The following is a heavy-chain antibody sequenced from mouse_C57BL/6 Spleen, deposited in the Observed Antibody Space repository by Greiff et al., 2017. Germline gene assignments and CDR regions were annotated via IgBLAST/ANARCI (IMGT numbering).Heavy chain of an antibody. V-gene: IGHV5-4*01. Sequence: EVHLVESGGGLVKPGGSLKLSCAASGFTFSSYAMSWVRQTPEKRLEWVATISDGGSYTYYPDNVKGRFTISRDNAKHNLYLQMSHLKSEDTAMYYCAREGYYGSSYDAMDYWGQGTSVTVSS. D-gene: IGHD1-1*01. CDR3: AREGYYGSSYDAMDY. J-gene: IGHJ4*01. CDR2: ISDGGSYT. CDR1: GFTFSSYA.